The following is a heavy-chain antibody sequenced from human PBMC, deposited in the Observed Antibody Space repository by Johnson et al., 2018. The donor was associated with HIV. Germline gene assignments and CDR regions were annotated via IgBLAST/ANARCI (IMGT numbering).Heavy chain of an antibody. CDR2: ISYAVSNK. CDR1: GFTFSSYA. D-gene: IGHD6-13*01. J-gene: IGHJ3*02. CDR3: ARDLYTSSWYFAFDI. Sequence: QVQLVESGGGVVQPGGSLRLSCVASGFTFSSYAMHWVRQAPGQGLEWVAVISYAVSNKYYADSVKGRFTISRDNSKNTLYLQMNRLRAEDTAVYCCARDLYTSSWYFAFDIWGQGTMVTVSS. V-gene: IGHV3-30*04.